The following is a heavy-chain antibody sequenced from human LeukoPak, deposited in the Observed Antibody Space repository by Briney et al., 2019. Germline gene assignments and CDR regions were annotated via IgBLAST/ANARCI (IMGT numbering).Heavy chain of an antibody. CDR3: ARVCSNTSCWGAFDI. CDR1: GFTFSDYY. V-gene: IGHV3-11*04. D-gene: IGHD2-2*01. J-gene: IGHJ3*02. Sequence: GGSLRLSRAASGFTFSDYYMNWLRQAPGKGLEWVSYISSSGSSIYYADSVKGRFTSSRDNTKNSLYLQMNSLRAEDTAVYYCARVCSNTSCWGAFDIWGQGTMVTVSS. CDR2: ISSSGSSI.